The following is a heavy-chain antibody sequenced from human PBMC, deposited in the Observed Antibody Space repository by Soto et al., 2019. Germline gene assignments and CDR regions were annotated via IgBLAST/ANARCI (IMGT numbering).Heavy chain of an antibody. J-gene: IGHJ4*02. CDR1: GFTFSSYG. CDR2: ISYDGSNK. CDR3: AKDATMIITLYYFDY. D-gene: IGHD3-22*01. V-gene: IGHV3-30*18. Sequence: GGSLRLSCAASGFTFSSYGMPWGRTAPGKGLEWVAVISYDGSNKYYADSVKGRFTISRDNSKNTLYLQMNSLRAEDTAVYYCAKDATMIITLYYFDYWGQGTLVTVSS.